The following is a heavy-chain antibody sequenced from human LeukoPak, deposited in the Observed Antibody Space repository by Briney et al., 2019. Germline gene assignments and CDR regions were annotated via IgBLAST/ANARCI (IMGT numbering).Heavy chain of an antibody. V-gene: IGHV4-34*01. CDR1: GGSFSVYY. D-gene: IGHD6-19*01. CDR3: ARGRVAGSPSPSYYYYMDV. J-gene: IGHJ6*03. CDR2: INHSGST. Sequence: SETLSLTCAVYGGSFSVYYWSWIRQPPGKGLECIGQINHSGSTNYNPSLKSRVTISVDTSKNQFSLKLSSVTAADTAVYYCARGRVAGSPSPSYYYYMDVWGKGTTVTVSS.